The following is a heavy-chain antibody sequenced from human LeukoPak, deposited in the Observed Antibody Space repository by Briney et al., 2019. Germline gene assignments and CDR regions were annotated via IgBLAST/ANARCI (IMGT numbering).Heavy chain of an antibody. CDR2: ISSSSSYI. Sequence: PGGSLRLSCAASGFTFSDYYMSWIRQAPGKGLEWVSYISSSSSYIYYADSVKGRFTISRDNAKNSLYLQMNSLRAEDTAVYYCARDLGRYYYDSSGYLEYFQHWGQGTLVTVSS. CDR1: GFTFSDYY. D-gene: IGHD3-22*01. V-gene: IGHV3-11*06. CDR3: ARDLGRYYYDSSGYLEYFQH. J-gene: IGHJ1*01.